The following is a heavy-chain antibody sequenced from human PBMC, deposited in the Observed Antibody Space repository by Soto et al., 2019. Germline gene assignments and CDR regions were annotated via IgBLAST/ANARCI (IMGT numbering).Heavy chain of an antibody. D-gene: IGHD3-3*01. Sequence: SETLSLTCTVSGGSISSGGYYWSWIRQHPGKGLEWIGYIYYSGSTYYNPSLKSRVTISVDTSKNQFSLKLSSVTAADTAVYYCARVWSGYFDYWGQGTLVTVSS. CDR3: ARVWSGYFDY. CDR2: IYYSGST. J-gene: IGHJ4*02. V-gene: IGHV4-31*03. CDR1: GGSISSGGYY.